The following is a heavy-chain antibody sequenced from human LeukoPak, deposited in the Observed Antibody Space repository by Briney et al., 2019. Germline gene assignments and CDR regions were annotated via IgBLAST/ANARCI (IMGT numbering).Heavy chain of an antibody. CDR3: ARDPYSGSYGPYYYYYMDV. CDR1: GFTFDDYA. D-gene: IGHD1-26*01. CDR2: ISWNSGSI. Sequence: PGGSLRLSCAASGFTFDDYAMHWVRQAPGKGLEWASGISWNSGSIGYADSVKGRFTISRDNAKNSLYLQTDSLRVEDTAVYYCARDPYSGSYGPYYYYYMDVWGEGTTVTISS. V-gene: IGHV3-9*01. J-gene: IGHJ6*03.